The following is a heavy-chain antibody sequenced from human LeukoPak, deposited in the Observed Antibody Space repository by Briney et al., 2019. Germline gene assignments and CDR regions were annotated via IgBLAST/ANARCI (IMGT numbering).Heavy chain of an antibody. CDR1: GDSISSGGYY. CDR2: IYYSGST. D-gene: IGHD3-16*01. CDR3: ARAYDYVWEAYYFDY. Sequence: PSQTLSLTCTVSGDSISSGGYYWRWNRQHPGKGPEWIGYIYYSGSTYYNPSLKSRVTISVDTSKNQFSLKLSSVTAADTAVYYCARAYDYVWEAYYFDYWGQGTLVTVSS. J-gene: IGHJ4*02. V-gene: IGHV4-31*03.